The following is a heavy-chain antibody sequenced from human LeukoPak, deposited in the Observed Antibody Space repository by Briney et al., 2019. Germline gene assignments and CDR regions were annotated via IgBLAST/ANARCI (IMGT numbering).Heavy chain of an antibody. Sequence: GASVKVSCXASGYTFTSYDINWVRQASGQGLEWMGWMNPNSGNTGYAQKFQGRVTMTRNTSISTAYMELSSLRSEDTAVYYCATTGYSSALRDYWGQGTLVTVSS. CDR1: GYTFTSYD. D-gene: IGHD6-19*01. CDR3: ATTGYSSALRDY. V-gene: IGHV1-8*01. CDR2: MNPNSGNT. J-gene: IGHJ4*02.